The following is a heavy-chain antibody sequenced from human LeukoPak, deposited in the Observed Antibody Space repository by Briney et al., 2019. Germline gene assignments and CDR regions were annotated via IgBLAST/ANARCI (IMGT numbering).Heavy chain of an antibody. V-gene: IGHV3-30*04. CDR1: GFTFSSYA. CDR2: ISYDGRNK. D-gene: IGHD3-22*01. Sequence: GRSLRLSCAASGFTFSSYAMHWVRQAPGKGLEWVAVISYDGRNKYYADSVKGRFTISRDNAKNSLFLQMNSLRAEDTAVYYCARVRRYFDTSGYQVFWFDPWGQGTRVTVSS. CDR3: ARVRRYFDTSGYQVFWFDP. J-gene: IGHJ5*02.